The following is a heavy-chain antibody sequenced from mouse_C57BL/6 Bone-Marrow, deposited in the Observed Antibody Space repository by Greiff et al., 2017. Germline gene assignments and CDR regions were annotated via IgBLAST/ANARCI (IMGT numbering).Heavy chain of an antibody. J-gene: IGHJ3*01. Sequence: QVQLQQPGAELVMPGASVKLSCKASGYTFTSYWMHWVKQRPGQGLEWIGEIDPSDSYTNYNQKFKGKSTLTVDKSSSTAYMQLSSLTSEDSAVYYCAREVGGGFDYWGQGTLVTVSA. CDR3: AREVGGGFDY. D-gene: IGHD1-1*02. CDR2: IDPSDSYT. V-gene: IGHV1-69*01. CDR1: GYTFTSYW.